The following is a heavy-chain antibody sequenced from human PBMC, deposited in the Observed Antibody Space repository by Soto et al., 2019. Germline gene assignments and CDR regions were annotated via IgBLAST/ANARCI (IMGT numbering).Heavy chain of an antibody. V-gene: IGHV4-34*01. J-gene: IGHJ4*02. CDR1: GGSFSGYY. Sequence: QVQLQQWGAGLLKPSETLSLTCAVYGGSFSGYYWSWIRQPPGKGLEWIGEINHSGSTNYNPSLKGRVTISVDTSTNPFSLTLGSVTAADTAVYYCARGRGLDCWGQGTLVTVSS. CDR3: ARGRGLDC. CDR2: INHSGST.